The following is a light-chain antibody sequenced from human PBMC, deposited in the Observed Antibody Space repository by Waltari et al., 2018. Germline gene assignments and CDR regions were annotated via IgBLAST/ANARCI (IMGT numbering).Light chain of an antibody. V-gene: IGKV3-20*01. CDR3: QYYGDSQIT. J-gene: IGKJ5*01. CDR2: AVS. Sequence: DIVFTQSPGTLSLSPCDSATLSCRASQSVSNVYLSWYQQKPGQAPRLLIYAVSTRAAGIPDRFSATGSGTDFALTITRLEPEDFAVYYCQYYGDSQITFGQGTRLELK. CDR1: QSVSNVY.